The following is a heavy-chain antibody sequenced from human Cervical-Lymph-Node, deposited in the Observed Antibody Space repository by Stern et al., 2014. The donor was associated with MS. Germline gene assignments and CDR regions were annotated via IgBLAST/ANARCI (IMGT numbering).Heavy chain of an antibody. D-gene: IGHD5-24*01. CDR2: ISGSSNYI. CDR1: GFTISGYS. J-gene: IGHJ6*02. V-gene: IGHV3-21*01. CDR3: ARDHQGRNGALYGMDV. Sequence: EVQLEESGGGLVKPGGSLRLSCAASGFTISGYSMNWVRQAPGKGLEWVSSISGSSNYINYADSVKSRFTVSRDNAKRALYLELNSLRPEDTAVYYCARDHQGRNGALYGMDVWGQGTTVTVSS.